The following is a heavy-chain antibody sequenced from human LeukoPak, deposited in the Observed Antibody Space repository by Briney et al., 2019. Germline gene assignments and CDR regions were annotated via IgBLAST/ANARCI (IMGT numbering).Heavy chain of an antibody. CDR1: GYTFTAYY. V-gene: IGHV1-2*06. CDR2: INPNSGGT. D-gene: IGHD1-14*01. Sequence: EASVKVSCKATGYTFTAYYIHWVRQAPGQGLEWMGRINPNSGGTDSAQRFQGRVTMTRDTSTNTAYMELSRLRSDDTAVYYCARDLSGISSATDAFDMWGQGTMVTVSS. CDR3: ARDLSGISSATDAFDM. J-gene: IGHJ3*02.